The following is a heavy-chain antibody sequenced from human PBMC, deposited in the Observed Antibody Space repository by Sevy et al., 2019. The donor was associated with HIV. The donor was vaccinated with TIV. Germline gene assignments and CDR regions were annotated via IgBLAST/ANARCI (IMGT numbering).Heavy chain of an antibody. CDR1: GFTFSSYW. CDR2: INENGSQK. D-gene: IGHD3-9*01. Sequence: GGSLRLSCEISGFTFSSYWMSWLRQAPGKGLEWVAIINENGSQKYHVDPVKGRSSVSGGNAKKTEYLQMSGLRAEDRVGYYCAGAPASGLRYFARVYIDYWGQGTLVTVSS. J-gene: IGHJ4*02. V-gene: IGHV3-7*01. CDR3: AGAPASGLRYFARVYIDY.